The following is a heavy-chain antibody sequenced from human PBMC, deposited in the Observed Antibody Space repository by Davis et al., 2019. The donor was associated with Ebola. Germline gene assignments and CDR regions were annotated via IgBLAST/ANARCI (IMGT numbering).Heavy chain of an antibody. CDR3: ATALDSSGLLFDY. Sequence: AASVKVSCKASGYTFTSYAMHWVRQAPGQRLEWMGWINAGNGNTKYSQKFQGRVTITRDTSASTAYMELSSLRSEDTAVYYCATALDSSGLLFDYWGQGTLVTVSS. V-gene: IGHV1-3*01. J-gene: IGHJ4*02. CDR2: INAGNGNT. CDR1: GYTFTSYA. D-gene: IGHD3-22*01.